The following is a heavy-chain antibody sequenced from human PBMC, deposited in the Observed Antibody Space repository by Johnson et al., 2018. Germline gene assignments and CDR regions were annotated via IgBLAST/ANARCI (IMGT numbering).Heavy chain of an antibody. CDR1: GVTLSTSI. CDR2: ISHDEITK. D-gene: IGHD6-19*01. CDR3: AREEYSSGRVGIFPI. J-gene: IGHJ3*02. V-gene: IGHV3-30*03. Sequence: VQLVESGGGVVQPGTSLRLSCGVSGVTLSTSIIHWVRQAPGKGLEWVALISHDEITKSYGDSAKDRFTISRDTSKNTVFLQMNSLRVEETAAYYCAREEYSSGRVGIFPIWGQGTMVTVS.